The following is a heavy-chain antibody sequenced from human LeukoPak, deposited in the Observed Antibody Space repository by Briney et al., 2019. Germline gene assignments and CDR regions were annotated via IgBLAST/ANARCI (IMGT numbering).Heavy chain of an antibody. CDR1: GYTFSSSD. CDR2: MNPNSGNT. V-gene: IGHV1-8*01. CDR3: ARYLGELSLSFFDY. J-gene: IGHJ4*02. D-gene: IGHD3-16*02. Sequence: ASVKVSCKASGYTFSSSDINWVRQATGQGLEWMGWMNPNSGNTYYAQRFQGRVTMTRDTSISTAYMEVSSLRSEDTAVYYCARYLGELSLSFFDYWGQGTLVTVSS.